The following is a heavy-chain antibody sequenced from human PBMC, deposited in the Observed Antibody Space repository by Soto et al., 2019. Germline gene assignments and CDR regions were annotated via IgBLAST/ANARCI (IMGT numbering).Heavy chain of an antibody. CDR3: ARGWYYGSGSYDVSVGEGYGMDV. J-gene: IGHJ6*02. CDR1: GYTFTSYG. V-gene: IGHV1-18*04. CDR2: ISAYNGNT. Sequence: ASVKVSCKASGYTFTSYGISWVRQAPGQGLEWMGWISAYNGNTNYAQKLQGRVTVTTDTSTSTAYMELRSLRSDDTAVYYCARGWYYGSGSYDVSVGEGYGMDVWGQGTTVTVS. D-gene: IGHD3-10*01.